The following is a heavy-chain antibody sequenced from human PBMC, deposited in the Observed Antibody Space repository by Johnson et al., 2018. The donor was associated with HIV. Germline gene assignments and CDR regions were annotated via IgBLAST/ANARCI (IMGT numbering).Heavy chain of an antibody. CDR1: GFTFSDYY. CDR2: ISWNSGSGYII. J-gene: IGHJ3*02. D-gene: IGHD3-16*01. Sequence: QVQLVESGGGLVQPGGSLRLSCAASGFTFSDYYMSWIRQAPGKGLEWVSGISWNSGSGYIIYSADSVKGRFSISRDNAKNSLYLQVNSLRDEDTAVYYCARDNLSMGAFDIWGPGTMVTVSS. V-gene: IGHV3-11*04. CDR3: ARDNLSMGAFDI.